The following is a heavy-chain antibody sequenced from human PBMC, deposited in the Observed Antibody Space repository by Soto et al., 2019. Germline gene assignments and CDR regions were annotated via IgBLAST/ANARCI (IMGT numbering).Heavy chain of an antibody. CDR3: ARADLLCDSFDL. CDR2: VSNSGSST. Sequence: EVQLLESGGDLVQPGGSLKLSCAASGFPFRNFAMAWVRQAPGKGLEWVSIVSNSGSSTYHGDSVKGRFTTSRDNSKGTLSLHMRGVRIDDTAVYFCARADLLCDSFDLWGQGTLVTVSS. D-gene: IGHD2-2*01. J-gene: IGHJ4*02. CDR1: GFPFRNFA. V-gene: IGHV3-23*05.